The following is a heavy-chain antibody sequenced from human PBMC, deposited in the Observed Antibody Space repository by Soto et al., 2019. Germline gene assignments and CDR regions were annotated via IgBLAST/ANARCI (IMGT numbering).Heavy chain of an antibody. CDR1: GYTFSNHG. D-gene: IGHD4-17*01. J-gene: IGHJ4*02. CDR2: ISGYNGNT. CDR3: ASWAGQVRDFGGPFDH. V-gene: IGHV1-18*04. Sequence: ASVKVSCKASGYTFSNHGVSWVRRAPGQGLEWMGWISGYNGNTKFAQKLQGRVTMTTDTSTNTAYMELRSLRSDDTALYYCASWAGQVRDFGGPFDHWGQGTLVTVSS.